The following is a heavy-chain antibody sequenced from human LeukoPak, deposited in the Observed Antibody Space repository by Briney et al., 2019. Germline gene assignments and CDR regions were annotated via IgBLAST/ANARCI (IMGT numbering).Heavy chain of an antibody. CDR2: INPNSGGT. CDR1: GYTFTGYY. Sequence: ASVKVSCKASGYTFTGYYMHWVRQAPGQGLEWMGWINPNSGGTNYAQKFQGRVTMTMDTSISTAYMELSRLRSDDTAVYYCARTSLYCSGGSCSDWFDPWGQGTLVTVSS. D-gene: IGHD2-15*01. J-gene: IGHJ5*02. V-gene: IGHV1-2*02. CDR3: ARTSLYCSGGSCSDWFDP.